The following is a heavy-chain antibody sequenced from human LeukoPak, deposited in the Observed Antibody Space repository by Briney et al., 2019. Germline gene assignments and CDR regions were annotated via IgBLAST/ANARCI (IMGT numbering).Heavy chain of an antibody. CDR2: ISSSGSTI. CDR3: FTYYYDSSGYYYDY. D-gene: IGHD3-22*01. Sequence: PGGSLRLSCAASRFTFSTYEINWVRQAPGKGLGRVSYISSSGSTIYYADSVKGGFSISRDNAENSLYLQMNSLRAEDTAVYYSFTYYYDSSGYYYDYWGQRTLVTVSS. V-gene: IGHV3-48*03. CDR1: RFTFSTYE. J-gene: IGHJ4*02.